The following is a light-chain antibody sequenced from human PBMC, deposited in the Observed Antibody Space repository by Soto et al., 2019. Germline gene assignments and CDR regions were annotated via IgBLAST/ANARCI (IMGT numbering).Light chain of an antibody. J-gene: IGLJ1*01. V-gene: IGLV2-23*01. Sequence: QPASVSGSPGQSITISCTGTSSDVGSYNVVSWYQQHPGKAPKLMIYEGSKRPSGVSNRFSGSKSGNTASLTISGLQAEDEADYYCCSYAGTGTYVFGTGTKLTVL. CDR2: EGS. CDR1: SSDVGSYNV. CDR3: CSYAGTGTYV.